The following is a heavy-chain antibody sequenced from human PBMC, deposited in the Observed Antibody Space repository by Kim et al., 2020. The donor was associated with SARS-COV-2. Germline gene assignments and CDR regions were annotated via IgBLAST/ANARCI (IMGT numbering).Heavy chain of an antibody. CDR2: ISYDGSNK. CDR1: GFTFSSYA. J-gene: IGHJ5*02. CDR3: AREGGYCSGGSCPPGWFDP. V-gene: IGHV3-30*04. Sequence: GGSLRLSCAASGFTFSSYAMHWVRQAPGKGLEWVAVISYDGSNKYYADSVKGRFTISRDNSKNTLYLQMNSLRAEDTAVYYCAREGGYCSGGSCPPGWFDPWGQGTLVTVSS. D-gene: IGHD2-15*01.